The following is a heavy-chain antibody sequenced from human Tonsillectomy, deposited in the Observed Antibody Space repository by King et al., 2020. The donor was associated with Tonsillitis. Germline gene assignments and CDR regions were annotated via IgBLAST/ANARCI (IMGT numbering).Heavy chain of an antibody. D-gene: IGHD2-15*01. CDR3: AGPAGGGAALGY. J-gene: IGHJ4*02. Sequence: KLVESGAEVKKPGSSVKVSCKASGGTFSSYDINWVRQAPGQGLEWMGRIIPILNIANYAQKFQGRVTITADKSTSTAYMELSSLRSEDTAVYYCAGPAGGGAALGYWGQGTQGTVSP. CDR2: IIPILNIA. V-gene: IGHV1-69*09. CDR1: GGTFSSYD.